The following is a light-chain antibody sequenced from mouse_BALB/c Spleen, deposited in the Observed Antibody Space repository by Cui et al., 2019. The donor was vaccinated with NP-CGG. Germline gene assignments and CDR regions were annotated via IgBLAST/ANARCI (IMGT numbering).Light chain of an antibody. Sequence: QAVVTQESALTTSPGETVTLTCRSSTGAVTTSNYANWVQEKPDHLFTGLIGGTNNRAPGVPARFSGSLIGDKAVLTITGAQTEDEAIYFCALWYSNHWVFGGGTKLTAL. CDR3: ALWYSNHWV. CDR1: TGAVTTSNY. CDR2: GTN. J-gene: IGLJ1*01. V-gene: IGLV1*01.